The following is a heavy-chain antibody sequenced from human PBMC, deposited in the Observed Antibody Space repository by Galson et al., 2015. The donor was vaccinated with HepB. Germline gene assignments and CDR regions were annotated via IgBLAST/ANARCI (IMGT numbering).Heavy chain of an antibody. D-gene: IGHD6-13*01. CDR3: ARVVFPPIAAPMGVAYGMDV. CDR1: GGSISSYY. CDR2: IYYSGST. Sequence: QVQLQEPGPGLVKPSETLSLTCTVSGGSISSYYWSWIRQPPGKGLEWIGYIYYSGSTNYNPSLKSRVTISVDTSKNQFSLKLSSVTAADTAVYYCARVVFPPIAAPMGVAYGMDVWGQGTLVTVSS. J-gene: IGHJ6*02. V-gene: IGHV4-59*01.